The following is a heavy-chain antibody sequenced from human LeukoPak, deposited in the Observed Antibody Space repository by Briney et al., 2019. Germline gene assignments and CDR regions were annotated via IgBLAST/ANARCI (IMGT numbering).Heavy chain of an antibody. V-gene: IGHV3-30*18. CDR2: ISYDGSNK. CDR1: GFTFSSYG. D-gene: IGHD6-13*01. CDR3: AKVSRIAAAGGGLTYYYYYGMDV. J-gene: IGHJ6*02. Sequence: GGSLRLSCAASGFTFSSYGMHWVRQAPGKGLEWVAVISYDGSNKYYADSVKGRFTISRDNSKNTLYLQMNSLRAEDTAVYYCAKVSRIAAAGGGLTYYYYYGMDVWGQGTTVTVSS.